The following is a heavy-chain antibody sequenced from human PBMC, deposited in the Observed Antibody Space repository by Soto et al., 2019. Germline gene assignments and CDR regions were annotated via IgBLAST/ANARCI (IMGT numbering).Heavy chain of an antibody. J-gene: IGHJ1*01. V-gene: IGHV4-4*07. D-gene: IGHD1-7*01. CDR2: ITVNGNT. CDR3: ARESGENWTYEAH. CDR1: GAYIIDFS. Sequence: QVQQLESGPGLVKPWDTLSLTCTVSGAYIIDFSWSWIRQPAGKGLEWIGRITVNGNTQYNPSFWTRVTMSMDTSRNQFSLNLQSATAADTALYYCARESGENWTYEAHWGQGTLVTVSS.